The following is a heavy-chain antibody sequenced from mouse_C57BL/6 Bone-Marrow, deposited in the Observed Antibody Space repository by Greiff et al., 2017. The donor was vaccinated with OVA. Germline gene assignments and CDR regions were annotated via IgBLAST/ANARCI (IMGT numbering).Heavy chain of an antibody. Sequence: QVQLQQSGAELVRPGASVKLSCKASGYTFTDYYINWVKQRPGQGLEWIARIYPGSGNTYYNEKFKGKATLTAEKSSSTAYMQRSSLTSEDSAVYCCARSYYGSSYDWYFDVWGTGTTVTVSS. CDR1: GYTFTDYY. D-gene: IGHD1-1*01. V-gene: IGHV1-76*01. CDR2: IYPGSGNT. CDR3: ARSYYGSSYDWYFDV. J-gene: IGHJ1*03.